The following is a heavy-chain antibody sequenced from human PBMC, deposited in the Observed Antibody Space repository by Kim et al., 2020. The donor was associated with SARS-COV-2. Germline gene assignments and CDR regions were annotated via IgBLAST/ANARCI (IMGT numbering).Heavy chain of an antibody. V-gene: IGHV3-48*02. CDR1: GFTFSTYS. CDR2: ISSTSSLM. CDR3: ARVTQFDY. J-gene: IGHJ4*02. Sequence: GGSLRLSCAASGFTFSTYSMNWVRQAPGKGLEWVSYISSTSSLMYYADSLKGRFTISRDNAKNSVYLQMSSLRDEDTAIYYCARVTQFDYWGQGTLVTVSS.